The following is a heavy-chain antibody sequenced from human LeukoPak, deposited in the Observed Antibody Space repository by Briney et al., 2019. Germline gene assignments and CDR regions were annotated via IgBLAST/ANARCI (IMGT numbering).Heavy chain of an antibody. CDR2: SRSKAQSYST. V-gene: IGHV3-72*01. CDR3: AREGRDAYNYAFDT. Sequence: GGSLRLSCAASGFTFSSYWLTWVRQAPGKGLEWVARSRSKAQSYSTEYAASVKGRFTISRDDSKDLLYLQMNGLKTEDTAVYYCAREGRDAYNYAFDTWGQGTMVTVSS. D-gene: IGHD5-24*01. CDR1: GFTFSSYW. J-gene: IGHJ3*02.